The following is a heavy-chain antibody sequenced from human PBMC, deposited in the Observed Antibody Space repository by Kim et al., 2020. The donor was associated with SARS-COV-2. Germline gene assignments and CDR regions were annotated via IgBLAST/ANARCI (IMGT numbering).Heavy chain of an antibody. V-gene: IGHV3-49*03. J-gene: IGHJ5*02. D-gene: IGHD3-10*01. CDR2: IRSKAYGGTT. CDR1: GFTFGDYA. CDR3: TRDWGDYYGSGSTLNWFDP. Sequence: GGSLRLSCTASGFTFGDYAMSWFRQAPGKGLEWVGFIRSKAYGGTTEYAASVKGRFTISRDDSKSIAYLQMNSLKTEDTAVYYCTRDWGDYYGSGSTLNWFDPWGQGTLVTVSS.